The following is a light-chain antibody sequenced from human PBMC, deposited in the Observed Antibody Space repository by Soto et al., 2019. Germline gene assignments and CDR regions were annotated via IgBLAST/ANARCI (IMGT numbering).Light chain of an antibody. V-gene: IGLV2-14*01. CDR1: SSDVGGYNY. J-gene: IGLJ2*01. CDR3: SAYTISTPYVV. CDR2: EVS. Sequence: QSALTQPASVSGSPGQSITISCTGTSSDVGGYNYVSWYQQHPGEAPKLMIYEVSNRPSGVSNRFSGSKSGNTASLTISGLQAEDEADYYCSAYTISTPYVVFGGGTKLTVL.